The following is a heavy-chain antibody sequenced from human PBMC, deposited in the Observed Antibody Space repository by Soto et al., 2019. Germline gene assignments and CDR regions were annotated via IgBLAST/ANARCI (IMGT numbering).Heavy chain of an antibody. CDR1: GFTFSSYA. CDR3: ARSTTGTIRRFDY. D-gene: IGHD1-1*01. Sequence: VGSLRLSCAASGFTFSSYAMSWVRQAPGKGLEWVSSISGSGGSTYYADSVKGRFTISRDNSKNTLYLQMNSLRAEDTAVYYCARSTTGTIRRFDYWGQGTLVTVSS. CDR2: ISGSGGST. V-gene: IGHV3-23*01. J-gene: IGHJ4*02.